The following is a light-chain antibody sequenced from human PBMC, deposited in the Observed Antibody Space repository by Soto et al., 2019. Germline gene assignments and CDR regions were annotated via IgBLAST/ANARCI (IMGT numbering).Light chain of an antibody. CDR1: SSDVGGYNH. CDR2: EVN. Sequence: QSVLTQPPSASGSPGQSVTISCTGTSSDVGGYNHVSWYQQYPGKVPKLMIYEVNKRPSGVPDRFSGSKSGKTASLTVSGLQAENEADYYCTSYAGGNNVFGTGTKVTVL. CDR3: TSYAGGNNV. J-gene: IGLJ1*01. V-gene: IGLV2-8*01.